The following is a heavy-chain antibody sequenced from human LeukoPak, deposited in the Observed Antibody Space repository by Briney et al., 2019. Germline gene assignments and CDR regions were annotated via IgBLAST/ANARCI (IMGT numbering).Heavy chain of an antibody. Sequence: GSPILSCAASGFPFSSYAMSGVRQAPGKGLEGVSAISGSGGSTYYADSVKGRFTISRDNSKNTLYLQMNSLRAEDTAVYYCAKGVIAVAGTGSRFDYWGQGTLVTVSS. CDR3: AKGVIAVAGTGSRFDY. J-gene: IGHJ4*02. V-gene: IGHV3-23*01. CDR1: GFPFSSYA. D-gene: IGHD6-19*01. CDR2: ISGSGGST.